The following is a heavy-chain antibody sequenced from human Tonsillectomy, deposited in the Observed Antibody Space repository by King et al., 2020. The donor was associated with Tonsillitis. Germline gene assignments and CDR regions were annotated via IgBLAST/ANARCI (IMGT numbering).Heavy chain of an antibody. CDR1: GFTFSSYA. CDR2: ISYDESNK. V-gene: IGHV3-30*04. Sequence: VQLVESGGGVVQPGRSLRLSCVVSGFTFSSYAMHWVRQAPGKGLEWVAVISYDESNKYYADSVKGRFTISRDKSKNTLYLQMNSLRVEDTAVYYCARASSDAFDIWGQGTMVTVSS. CDR3: ARASSDAFDI. J-gene: IGHJ3*02.